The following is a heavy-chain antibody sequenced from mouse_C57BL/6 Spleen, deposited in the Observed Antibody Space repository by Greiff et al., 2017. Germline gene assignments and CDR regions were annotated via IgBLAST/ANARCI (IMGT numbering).Heavy chain of an antibody. Sequence: VQLQQPGAELVMPGASVKLSCKASGYTFTSYWMHWVKQRPGQGLEWIGEIDPSDSYTNYNQKFKGKSTLTVDKSSSTAYMQLSSLTSEDSAVYYCARAGGYYGAWFAYWCQGTLVTVSA. CDR1: GYTFTSYW. V-gene: IGHV1-69*01. J-gene: IGHJ3*01. CDR3: ARAGGYYGAWFAY. D-gene: IGHD1-1*01. CDR2: IDPSDSYT.